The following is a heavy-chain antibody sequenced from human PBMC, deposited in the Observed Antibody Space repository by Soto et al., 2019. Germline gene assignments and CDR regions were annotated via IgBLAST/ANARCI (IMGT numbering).Heavy chain of an antibody. CDR2: IYYSGST. Sequence: SETLSLTCTVSGGSISSYYWSWIRQPPGKGLEWIGYIYYSGSTNYNPSLKSRVTISVDTSKNQFSLKLSSVTAADTAVYYCARALNWFDPWGQGTLVTVSS. V-gene: IGHV4-59*01. CDR3: ARALNWFDP. J-gene: IGHJ5*02. CDR1: GGSISSYY.